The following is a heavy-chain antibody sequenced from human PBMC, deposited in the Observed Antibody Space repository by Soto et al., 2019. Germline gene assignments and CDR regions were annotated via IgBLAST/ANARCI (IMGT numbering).Heavy chain of an antibody. CDR2: INPKSGGT. CDR1: GYSFTDYH. D-gene: IGHD2-8*01. V-gene: IGHV1-2*04. Sequence: QVQLVQSGAEVKKPGASVRVSCKASGYSFTDYHIHWVRQAPGQGLEWLGRINPKSGGTSTAQKFQGWVTMTRDRSISTVYMELTRLRSDDTAVYFCARGHSTEGSNGVCSFFYNHEMDGWGQGTTVTVSS. J-gene: IGHJ6*02. CDR3: ARGHSTEGSNGVCSFFYNHEMDG.